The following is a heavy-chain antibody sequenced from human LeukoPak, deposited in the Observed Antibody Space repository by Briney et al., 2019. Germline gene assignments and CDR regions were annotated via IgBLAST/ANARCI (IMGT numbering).Heavy chain of an antibody. CDR1: GFTFSSYA. D-gene: IGHD3-22*01. Sequence: GRSLRLSCAASGFTFSSYAMHWVRQAPGKGLEWVGRIKSKTDGATTDYGAPVKGRFTISRDDSKNTMYLQMNSLRAEDTAVYYCARVIRESLYYYDSSGPDLWDYWGQGTLVTVSS. CDR2: IKSKTDGATT. V-gene: IGHV3-15*01. J-gene: IGHJ4*02. CDR3: ARVIRESLYYYDSSGPDLWDY.